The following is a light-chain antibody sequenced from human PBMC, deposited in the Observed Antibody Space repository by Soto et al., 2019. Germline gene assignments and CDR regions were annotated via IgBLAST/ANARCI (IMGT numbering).Light chain of an antibody. CDR3: QYYNNWPGT. CDR2: GAS. V-gene: IGKV3-20*01. Sequence: EIVLTQSPGTLSLSPGERATLSCRASQSVSSSYLAWYQQKPGQAPRLLIYGASSRATGIPDRFSGSGSGTDFTLTISRQEPEVFALYYCQYYNNWPGTFGQGTKVEIK. CDR1: QSVSSSY. J-gene: IGKJ1*01.